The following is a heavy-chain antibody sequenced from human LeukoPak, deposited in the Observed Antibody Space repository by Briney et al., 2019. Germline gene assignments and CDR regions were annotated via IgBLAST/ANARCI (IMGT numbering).Heavy chain of an antibody. Sequence: GESLKISCKGSGYSFTSYWIGWVRQMPGKGLEWMGIIYPGDSDTRYSPSFQGQVTISADKSISTAYPQWSSLKASDTAMYYCARVGGYYYHYYGMDVWGQGTTVTVSS. J-gene: IGHJ6*02. V-gene: IGHV5-51*01. D-gene: IGHD2-15*01. CDR1: GYSFTSYW. CDR2: IYPGDSDT. CDR3: ARVGGYYYHYYGMDV.